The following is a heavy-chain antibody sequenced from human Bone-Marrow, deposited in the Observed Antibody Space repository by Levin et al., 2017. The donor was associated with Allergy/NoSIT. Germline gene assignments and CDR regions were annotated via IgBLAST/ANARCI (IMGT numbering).Heavy chain of an antibody. J-gene: IGHJ4*02. CDR3: AGFGYNWDLLDY. CDR2: MSHTGNT. D-gene: IGHD1-1*01. V-gene: IGHV4-39*02. CDR1: GFSISSSFYY. Sequence: SQTLSLTCTVSGFSISSSFYYWGWVRQPPGKGLEWIGTMSHTGNTYYSPSLKSRVTISKDTSNNHFSLTLSSVTAADTAVYYCAGFGYNWDLLDYWGQGTLVTVSS.